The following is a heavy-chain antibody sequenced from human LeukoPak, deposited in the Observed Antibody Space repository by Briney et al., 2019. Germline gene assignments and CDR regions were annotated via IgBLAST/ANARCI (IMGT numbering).Heavy chain of an antibody. D-gene: IGHD1-7*01. V-gene: IGHV1-2*06. CDR2: INPNSGGT. CDR3: ARDLITGTTAWFDP. Sequence: ASVKVSCKASGYTFTGYYMHWVRQAPGQGLEWMGRINPNSGGTNYAQKFQGRVTMTRDTSISTAYMELSRLRSDDTAVYYCARDLITGTTAWFDPWGQGTLVTVSS. CDR1: GYTFTGYY. J-gene: IGHJ5*02.